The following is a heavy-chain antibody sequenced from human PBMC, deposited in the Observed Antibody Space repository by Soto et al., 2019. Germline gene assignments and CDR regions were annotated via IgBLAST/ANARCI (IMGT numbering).Heavy chain of an antibody. Sequence: QVQLVQSGAEVKKPGSSVKVSCKASGGTFSSYAISWVRQAPGQGLEWMGGIIPIFGTANYAQKFQGRVTINADESTSTAYMELSSLRSEDTAVYYCARASGYYYGSGSYTDAFDIWGQGTMVTVSS. J-gene: IGHJ3*02. V-gene: IGHV1-69*01. CDR1: GGTFSSYA. CDR3: ARASGYYYGSGSYTDAFDI. CDR2: IIPIFGTA. D-gene: IGHD3-10*01.